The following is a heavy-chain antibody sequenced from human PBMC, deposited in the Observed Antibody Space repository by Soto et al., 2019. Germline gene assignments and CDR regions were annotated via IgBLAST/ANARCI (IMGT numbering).Heavy chain of an antibody. J-gene: IGHJ6*03. CDR1: GDSFNDYY. D-gene: IGHD5-12*01. CDR2: INPNGGAT. V-gene: IGHV1-2*02. CDR3: ARENGGATATLDYYYFYMDV. Sequence: VQLAQSGAEVKKPGASVKVSCKTSGDSFNDYYIHWVRQAPGQGLEWMGWINPNGGATKYAQKFQGRVTVTRDTSIRTVYMELSSLRSDDTAVYYCARENGGATATLDYYYFYMDVWGKGTTVIVSS.